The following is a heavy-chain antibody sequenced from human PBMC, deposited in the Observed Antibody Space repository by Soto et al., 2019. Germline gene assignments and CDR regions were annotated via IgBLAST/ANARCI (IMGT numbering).Heavy chain of an antibody. CDR1: GFTFRSYS. D-gene: IGHD6-6*01. CDR3: ARDRSRSGGMDV. V-gene: IGHV3-21*01. J-gene: IGHJ6*02. CDR2: ISSSSSYI. Sequence: EVQLVESGGGLVKPGGSLRLSCAASGFTFRSYSMNWVRQAPGKGLEWVSSISSSSSYIYYADSVKGRFTISRDNAENSLDLQMNSLRAEDTAVYYCARDRSRSGGMDVWGHGTTVTVS.